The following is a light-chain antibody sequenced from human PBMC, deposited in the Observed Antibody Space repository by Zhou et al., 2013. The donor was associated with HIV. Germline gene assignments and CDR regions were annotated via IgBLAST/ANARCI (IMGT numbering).Light chain of an antibody. CDR2: DAS. Sequence: ETVLTQSPGTLSLSPGERATLSCRASQSVSRNYLAWYQQKPGQAPRLLIYDASKRATGIPDRFSGSGSGTDFSLTITRLEPEDFVVYYCQQYGSSPLAFGQGPRWKSN. CDR1: QSVSRNY. CDR3: QQYGSSPLA. J-gene: IGKJ1*01. V-gene: IGKV3-20*01.